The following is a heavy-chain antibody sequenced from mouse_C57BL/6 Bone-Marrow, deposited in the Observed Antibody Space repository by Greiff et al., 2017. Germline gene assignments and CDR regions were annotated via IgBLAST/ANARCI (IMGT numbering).Heavy chain of an antibody. CDR3: TTYGPYAMDY. D-gene: IGHD1-2*01. CDR1: GFNIKDDY. V-gene: IGHV14-4*01. J-gene: IGHJ4*01. CDR2: IDPENGDT. Sequence: VLLQQSGAELVRPGSSVKLSCTASGFNIKDDYMHWVKQRPEQGLEWLGWIDPENGDTEYASKFQGKATITADTSYNTAYLQLSSLTSEDTAVYYCTTYGPYAMDYWGQGTSVTVSS.